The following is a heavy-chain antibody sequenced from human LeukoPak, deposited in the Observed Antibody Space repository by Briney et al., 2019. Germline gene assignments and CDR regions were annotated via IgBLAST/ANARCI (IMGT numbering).Heavy chain of an antibody. V-gene: IGHV3-53*01. J-gene: IGHJ4*02. Sequence: GGSLRLSCAASGFTVSSNYMSWVRQAPGKGLEWVSVIYSGGSTYYADSVKGRVTISRDNSKNTLYLQMNSLRAEDTAVYYCARDNYGDYGTYFDYWGQGTLVTVSS. CDR3: ARDNYGDYGTYFDY. CDR1: GFTVSSNY. CDR2: IYSGGST. D-gene: IGHD4-17*01.